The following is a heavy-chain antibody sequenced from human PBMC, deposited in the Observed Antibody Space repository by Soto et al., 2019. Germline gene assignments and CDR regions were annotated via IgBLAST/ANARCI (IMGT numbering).Heavy chain of an antibody. D-gene: IGHD6-19*01. CDR2: INGDGSTT. CDR1: GFTFSTYW. J-gene: IGHJ4*02. CDR3: ARGLSGRYGFDY. Sequence: EVQLAESGGGLVQPGGSLRLSCAASGFTFSTYWMHWVRQTPGKGLVWVSRINGDGSTTNYADSVKGRLTISRDNAKNTLYLQMNSLRDEDTAVYYCARGLSGRYGFDYWGQGTLVTVSS. V-gene: IGHV3-74*01.